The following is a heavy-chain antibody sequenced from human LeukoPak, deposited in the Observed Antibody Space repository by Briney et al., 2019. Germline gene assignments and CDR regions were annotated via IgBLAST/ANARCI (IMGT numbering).Heavy chain of an antibody. CDR1: GGSISSYY. D-gene: IGHD3-22*01. CDR3: ARDKGYYDSSGYLYDAFDI. J-gene: IGHJ3*02. CDR2: IYTSGST. V-gene: IGHV4-4*07. Sequence: KSSETLSLTCTVSGGSISSYYWSWIRQPAGKGLEWIGRIYTSGSTNYNPSLKSRVTISVDTSKNQFSLKLSSVTAADTAVYYCARDKGYYDSSGYLYDAFDIWGQGTMVTVSS.